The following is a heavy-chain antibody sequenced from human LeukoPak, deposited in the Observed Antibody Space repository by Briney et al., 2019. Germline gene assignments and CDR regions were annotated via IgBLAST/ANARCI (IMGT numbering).Heavy chain of an antibody. CDR2: IYYSGST. CDR3: ARADRRDGMDV. CDR1: GGSISSDKFY. J-gene: IGHJ6*02. V-gene: IGHV4-30-4*01. Sequence: IPSETLSLTCTVSGGSISSDKFYWSWIRQPPGKGLEWIGYIYYSGSTYYNPSLKSRVTISVDTSKNQFSLKLSSVTAADTAVYYCARADRRDGMDVWGQGTTVTVSS. D-gene: IGHD1-14*01.